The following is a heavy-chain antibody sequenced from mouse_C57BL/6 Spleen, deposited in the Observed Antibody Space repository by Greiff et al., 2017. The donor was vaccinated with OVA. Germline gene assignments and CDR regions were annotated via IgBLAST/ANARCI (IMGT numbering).Heavy chain of an antibody. Sequence: QVQLKESGPGLVAPSQRLSITCTVSGFSFTSYAISWVRQPPGKGLEWLGVIWTGGGTNYNSALKSRLSISKDNSKSQVFLKMNSLQTDDTARYYCARNFITTVVDWYFDVWGTGTTVTVSS. CDR2: IWTGGGT. J-gene: IGHJ1*03. CDR1: GFSFTSYA. D-gene: IGHD1-1*01. CDR3: ARNFITTVVDWYFDV. V-gene: IGHV2-9-1*01.